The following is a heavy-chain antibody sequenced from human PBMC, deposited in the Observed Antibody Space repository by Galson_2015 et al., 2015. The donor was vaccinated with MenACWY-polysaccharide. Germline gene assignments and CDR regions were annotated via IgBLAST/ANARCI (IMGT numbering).Heavy chain of an antibody. Sequence: SLRLSCAASGFSFNTYWMHWVRHAPGKGLVRVSRINTDGSATGYADSVRGRFTISRDNAKNTLYLEMNSLRAEDTAVYYCTKAGAKYCRGSSCYFNWFDPWGQGTLVTVSS. J-gene: IGHJ5*02. CDR1: GFSFNTYW. D-gene: IGHD2-15*01. CDR3: TKAGAKYCRGSSCYFNWFDP. V-gene: IGHV3-74*01. CDR2: INTDGSAT.